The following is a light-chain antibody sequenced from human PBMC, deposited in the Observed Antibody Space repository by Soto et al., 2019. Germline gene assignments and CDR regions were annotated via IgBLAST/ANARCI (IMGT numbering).Light chain of an antibody. CDR2: DAS. CDR3: QQRSGWLLT. CDR1: QSVGSN. Sequence: DIVLTQSPATLSLSPGDRATLSCRASQSVGSNLAWYQQKPGQAPRLLIFDASNRATGLPARFSGSGSGTDFTLTISSLEPADFAVYYCQQRSGWLLTFGGGTKVEVK. J-gene: IGKJ4*01. V-gene: IGKV3-11*01.